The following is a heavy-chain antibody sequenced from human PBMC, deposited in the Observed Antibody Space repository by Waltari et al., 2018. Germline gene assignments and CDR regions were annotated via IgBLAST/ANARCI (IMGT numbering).Heavy chain of an antibody. CDR1: GGSISSSSYY. CDR3: AKDMRGTTVNGGEYYGMDV. CDR2: IYYSGST. J-gene: IGHJ6*02. V-gene: IGHV4-39*02. D-gene: IGHD4-17*01. Sequence: QLQLQESGPGLVKPSETLSLTCTVSGGSISSSSYYWGWIRQPPGKGLEWIGSIYYSGSTYYNPSLKSRVTISVDTSKTQFSLKLSSVTAADTAVYYCAKDMRGTTVNGGEYYGMDVWGQGTTVIVSS.